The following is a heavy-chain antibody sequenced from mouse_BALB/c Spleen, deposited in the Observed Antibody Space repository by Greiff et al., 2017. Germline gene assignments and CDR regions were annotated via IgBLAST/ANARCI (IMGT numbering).Heavy chain of an antibody. V-gene: IGHV3-2*02. D-gene: IGHD1-1*01. Sequence: VQLKESGPGLVKPSQSLSLTCTVTGYSITSDYAWNWIRQFPGNKLEWMGYISYSGSTSYNPSLKSRISITRDTSKNQFFLQLNSVTTEDTATYYCARSEFITTVVVDYWGQGTTLTVSS. CDR3: ARSEFITTVVVDY. CDR1: GYSITSDYA. J-gene: IGHJ2*01. CDR2: ISYSGST.